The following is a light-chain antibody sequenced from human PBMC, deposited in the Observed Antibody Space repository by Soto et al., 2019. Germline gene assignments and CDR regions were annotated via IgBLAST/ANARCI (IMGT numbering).Light chain of an antibody. CDR2: AAS. CDR3: QQYNNWPIT. V-gene: IGKV3-15*01. J-gene: IGKJ5*01. Sequence: EIVMTQSPATLSVSPGERATLSCRASQSVSSNLAWYQQKPGQAPRLLIYAASTMATGIPARFSGSGSGTEFTLTISSLQSEDFAVYYCQQYNNWPITFGQGTRLEIK. CDR1: QSVSSN.